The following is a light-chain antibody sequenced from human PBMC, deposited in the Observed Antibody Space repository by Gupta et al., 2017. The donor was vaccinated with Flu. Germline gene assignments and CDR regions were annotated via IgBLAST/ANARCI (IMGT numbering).Light chain of an antibody. CDR3: HQRFYLGT. Sequence: SPATMSLSRGERATRSCRDSQSVNDCLVWKQQKPGQAPRLIIYSASKRAIGNTDRFSGSGSGTDFTLSSSSLEPEDCAIYYRHQRFYLGTFGEGTXVEIK. CDR2: SAS. V-gene: IGKV3-11*01. CDR1: QSVNDC. J-gene: IGKJ4*01.